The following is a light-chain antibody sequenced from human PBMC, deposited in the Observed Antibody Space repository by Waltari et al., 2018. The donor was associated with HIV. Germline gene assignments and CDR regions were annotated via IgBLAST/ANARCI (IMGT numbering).Light chain of an antibody. CDR2: YDS. J-gene: IGLJ2*01. Sequence: YVLTQPPSVSVAQGKTATITCEGDRIGTKSVHWYQQKSGQAPRLIIYYDSDRPSGIPERFSGSNSGSAATLTISRVEDGDEADYYCEVWDETRNRVVFGGGTKLFAL. V-gene: IGLV3-21*04. CDR3: EVWDETRNRVV. CDR1: RIGTKS.